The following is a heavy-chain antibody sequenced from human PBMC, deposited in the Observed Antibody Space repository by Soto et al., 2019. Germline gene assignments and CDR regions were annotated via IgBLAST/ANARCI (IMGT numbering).Heavy chain of an antibody. CDR2: IIPIFGTA. Sequence: SVKVSCKTSGATSNNYVIYWVRQAPGQGLEWMGGIIPIFGTANYAQKFQGRVTITADESTSTAYMELSSLRSEDTTVYYCAREESSGYYYSYYYYGMDVWGQGTTVTVSS. D-gene: IGHD3-22*01. J-gene: IGHJ6*02. CDR1: GATSNNYV. V-gene: IGHV1-69*13. CDR3: AREESSGYYYSYYYYGMDV.